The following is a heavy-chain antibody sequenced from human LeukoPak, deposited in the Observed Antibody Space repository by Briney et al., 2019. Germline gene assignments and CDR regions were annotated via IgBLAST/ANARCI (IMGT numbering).Heavy chain of an antibody. CDR2: ISGSGGST. V-gene: IGHV3-23*01. J-gene: IGHJ6*02. Sequence: GGSLRLSCAASGFTFRGYAMSWVRQSPGKGLEWVSAISGSGGSTHNADSVKGRFTISRDNSNNTLSLQMNSLRAEDTAVYYCAKAPPDQYYYYYGMDVWGQGTTVTVSS. D-gene: IGHD1-14*01. CDR1: GFTFRGYA. CDR3: AKAPPDQYYYYYGMDV.